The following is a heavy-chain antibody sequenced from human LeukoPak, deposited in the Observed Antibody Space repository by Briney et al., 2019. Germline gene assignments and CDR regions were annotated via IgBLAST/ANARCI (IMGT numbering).Heavy chain of an antibody. CDR1: GGSISSSNHY. CDR2: IYYSGST. J-gene: IGHJ5*02. D-gene: IGHD3-10*01. CDR3: ARHTYYYGSGSYYNEGFDP. Sequence: SETLSLTCTVSGGSISSSNHYWGWIRQPPGKGLEWIASIYYSGSTYYNPSLKSRVTISVDTSKNQFSLKLGSVTAADTAVYYCARHTYYYGSGSYYNEGFDPWGQGTLVTVSS. V-gene: IGHV4-39*01.